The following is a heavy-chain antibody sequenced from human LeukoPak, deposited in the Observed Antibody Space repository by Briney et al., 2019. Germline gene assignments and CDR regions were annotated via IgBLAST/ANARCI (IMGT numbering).Heavy chain of an antibody. J-gene: IGHJ6*04. D-gene: IGHD3-10*01. CDR1: GRSVSSYY. CDR2: ISYSGST. V-gene: IGHV4-59*02. CDR3: ARDHQLYGSGSYGYYYCGMDV. Sequence: SQSLSLTCTVSGRSVSSYYWSWIRQPPGKGLEWIWYISYSGSTNYTPSLKSRVTISVDTSKNQFSLKLSSVTAADTAVYYCARDHQLYGSGSYGYYYCGMDVWGEGTTVTVSS.